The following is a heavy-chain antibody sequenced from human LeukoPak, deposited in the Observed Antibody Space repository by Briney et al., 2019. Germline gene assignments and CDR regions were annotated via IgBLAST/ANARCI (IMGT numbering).Heavy chain of an antibody. D-gene: IGHD3-22*01. CDR2: ISAYNGNT. V-gene: IGHV1-18*01. Sequence: ASVKVSCKASGYTFTSYGISWVRQAPGQGLEWMGWISAYNGNTNYAQKLQGRVTMTTDTSTSTAYMELRSLRSDDTAVYYCASHPPFGDYDSSGWFDPWGQGTLVTVSS. J-gene: IGHJ5*02. CDR1: GYTFTSYG. CDR3: ASHPPFGDYDSSGWFDP.